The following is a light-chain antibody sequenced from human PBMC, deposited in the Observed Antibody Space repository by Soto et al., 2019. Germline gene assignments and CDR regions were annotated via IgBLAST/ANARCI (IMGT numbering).Light chain of an antibody. CDR2: DVT. CDR3: CSYAGSYTLV. J-gene: IGLJ2*01. Sequence: QPVLTQPRSVSGSPGQSVTISCTGTSSDIGDSNYVSWYQQHPGKAPKLLIYDVTRRPSGVPDRFSGSKSGNTASLTISGLQAEDEADYFCCSYAGSYTLVFGGGTQLTVL. CDR1: SSDIGDSNY. V-gene: IGLV2-11*01.